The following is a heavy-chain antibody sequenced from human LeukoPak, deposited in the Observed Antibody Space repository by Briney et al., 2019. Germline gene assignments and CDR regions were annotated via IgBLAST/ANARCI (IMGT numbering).Heavy chain of an antibody. CDR1: GYSFTSYW. V-gene: IGHV5-51*01. J-gene: IGHJ5*02. D-gene: IGHD3-10*01. CDR3: ARLSMVRGVIQRFDP. CDR2: IYPGDSDT. Sequence: GESLKISCKGSGYSFTSYWIGWVRQMPGKGLEWMGIIYPGDSDTRYSPSFQGQVTISADKSISTAYLQWSSLKASDTAMYYCARLSMVRGVIQRFDPWGQGTLVTVSS.